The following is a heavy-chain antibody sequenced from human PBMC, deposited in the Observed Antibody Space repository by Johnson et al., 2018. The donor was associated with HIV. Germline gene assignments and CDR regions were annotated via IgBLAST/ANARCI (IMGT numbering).Heavy chain of an antibody. CDR2: IRYDGSNK. V-gene: IGHV3-30*02. Sequence: QVQLVESGGGVVQPGGSLRLSCAASGFTFSSYGMHWVRQAPGKGLEWVAFIRYDGSNKYYADSVKGRFTISRDNSKNTLYLQMNSLRAEGTAVYYCAARIAVADDDAFDIWGQGTMVTVSS. CDR1: GFTFSSYG. J-gene: IGHJ3*02. CDR3: AARIAVADDDAFDI. D-gene: IGHD6-19*01.